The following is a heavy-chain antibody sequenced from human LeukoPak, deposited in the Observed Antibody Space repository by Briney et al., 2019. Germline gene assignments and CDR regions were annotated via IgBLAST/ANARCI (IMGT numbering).Heavy chain of an antibody. J-gene: IGHJ4*02. V-gene: IGHV3-74*01. D-gene: IGHD6-19*01. CDR2: INSDGSGT. Sequence: GGSLRLSCAASGFTFSSYWMHWVRQAPGKGLVWVSRINSDGSGTGYADSVKGRFTISRDNANNTLYLQMNSLRAEDTAVYYCARIPYSGGTIDYWGQGTLVTVSS. CDR1: GFTFSSYW. CDR3: ARIPYSGGTIDY.